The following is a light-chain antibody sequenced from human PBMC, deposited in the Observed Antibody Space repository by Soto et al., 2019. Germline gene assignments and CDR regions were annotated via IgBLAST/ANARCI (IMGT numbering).Light chain of an antibody. Sequence: EIVLTHSPGTLSLSAGERATLSCRASKSVRSSYFAWYQQKPGQAPRLLIYGASSRATGIPDRFSGSGAATDFTLTTSRLEPADFALYYCHQFAHSPSYTFGQGTKLEIK. CDR2: GAS. CDR3: HQFAHSPSYT. J-gene: IGKJ2*01. V-gene: IGKV3-20*01. CDR1: KSVRSSY.